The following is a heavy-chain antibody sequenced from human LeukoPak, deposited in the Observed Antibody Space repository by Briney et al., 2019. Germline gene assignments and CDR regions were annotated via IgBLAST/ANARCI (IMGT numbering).Heavy chain of an antibody. J-gene: IGHJ4*02. CDR3: AREPYSSGWYFSYYFDY. Sequence: PGGSLRLSCAASGFTFSNYAMHWVRQAPGKGLEWVAVISYDGSNKYYADSVKGRFTISRDNSKNTLYLQMNSLRAKDTAVYYCAREPYSSGWYFSYYFDYWGQGTLVTVSS. CDR2: ISYDGSNK. V-gene: IGHV3-30-3*01. CDR1: GFTFSNYA. D-gene: IGHD6-19*01.